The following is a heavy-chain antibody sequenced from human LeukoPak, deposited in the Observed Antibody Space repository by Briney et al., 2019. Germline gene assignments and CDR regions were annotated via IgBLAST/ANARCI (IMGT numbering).Heavy chain of an antibody. CDR1: GFAFGSEA. D-gene: IGHD4-23*01. CDR2: ISPGGGTT. J-gene: IGHJ4*02. V-gene: IGHV3-23*01. CDR3: ASNSASIFYYFDY. Sequence: GGSLRLSCAVSGFAFGSEAMSWVRQSPARGLEWVASISPGGGTTYYADSVKGRFTISRDNSKNTLYLQMNSLRAEDTAVYYCASNSASIFYYFDYWGQGTLVTVSS.